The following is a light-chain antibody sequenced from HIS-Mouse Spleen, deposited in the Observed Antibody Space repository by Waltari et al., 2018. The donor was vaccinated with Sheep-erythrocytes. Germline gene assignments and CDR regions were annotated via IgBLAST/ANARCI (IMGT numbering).Light chain of an antibody. CDR1: SNNKNY. J-gene: IGKJ4*01. V-gene: IGKV4-1*01. Sequence: DIVMTQSPDSLAVSLGERASSNNKNYLAWYQQKPGQPPKLLIYWASTRESGVPDRFSGSGSGTDFTLTISSLQAEDVAVYYCQQYYSTLTFGGGTKVEIK. CDR3: QQYYSTLT. CDR2: WAS.